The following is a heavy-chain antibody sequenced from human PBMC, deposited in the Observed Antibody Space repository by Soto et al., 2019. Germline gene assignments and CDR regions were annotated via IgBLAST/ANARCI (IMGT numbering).Heavy chain of an antibody. J-gene: IGHJ4*02. D-gene: IGHD6-19*01. Sequence: ASVKVSCKASGYTFTSYYMHWVRQAPGQGLEWMGIINPSGGSTSYAQKFQGRVTMTRDTSTSTVYMELSSLRSEDTAVYYCARDGYDSSGWYDQQHYWGQGTLVTVSS. CDR1: GYTFTSYY. V-gene: IGHV1-46*01. CDR3: ARDGYDSSGWYDQQHY. CDR2: INPSGGST.